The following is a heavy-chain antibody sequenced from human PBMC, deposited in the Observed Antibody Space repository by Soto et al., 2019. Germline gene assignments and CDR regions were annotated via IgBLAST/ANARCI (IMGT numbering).Heavy chain of an antibody. V-gene: IGHV3-11*04. D-gene: IGHD3-3*01. CDR2: ISSSSSTI. CDR1: GFTFGDYY. J-gene: IGHJ5*02. Sequence: PGGSLRLSCAASGFTFGDYYLIWIRQAPGKGLEWVSYISSSSSTIYYADSVKGRFTISRDNAKNSLYLQMNSLRDEDTAVYYYARESRFLEWLSLNWFDPWGQGTLVTVSS. CDR3: ARESRFLEWLSLNWFDP.